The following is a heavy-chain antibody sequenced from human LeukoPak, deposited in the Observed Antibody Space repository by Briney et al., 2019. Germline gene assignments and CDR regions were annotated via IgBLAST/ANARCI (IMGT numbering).Heavy chain of an antibody. Sequence: GGSLRLSCAVSGFIFSNYAMNWVRQAPGKGLEWVSAISGSGGSTYYADSVKGRFTISRDNSKNTLYLQMNSLRAEDTAVYYCAKDRSSTSSDHWFDPWGQGTLVTVSS. CDR3: AKDRSSTSSDHWFDP. CDR2: ISGSGGST. D-gene: IGHD2-2*01. J-gene: IGHJ5*02. V-gene: IGHV3-23*01. CDR1: GFIFSNYA.